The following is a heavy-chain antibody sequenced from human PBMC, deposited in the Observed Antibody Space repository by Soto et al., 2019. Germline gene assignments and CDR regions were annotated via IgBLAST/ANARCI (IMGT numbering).Heavy chain of an antibody. CDR3: AKNPGYRNSWPFDY. CDR1: GFTFSNYG. CDR2: ISYDASDT. J-gene: IGHJ4*02. V-gene: IGHV3-30*18. D-gene: IGHD6-13*01. Sequence: QVQLVESGGGVVQPGRSLRLSCAASGFTFSNYGMHWVRQAPGKGLEWVAVISYDASDTYYADSVKGRFTISRDNSKNTLFLQLHSLRTDDTAVYYCAKNPGYRNSWPFDYWGQGTLVTVSS.